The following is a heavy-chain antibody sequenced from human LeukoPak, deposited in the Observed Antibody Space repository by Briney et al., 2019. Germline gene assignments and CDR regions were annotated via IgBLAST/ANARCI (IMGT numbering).Heavy chain of an antibody. CDR1: GGSISSGDYY. J-gene: IGHJ3*02. CDR3: ARWGETSALRVHAFDI. Sequence: PSQTLSLTCIVSGGSISSGDYYWSWIRQPPGKGLEWIGYGHYSGSTNYNPSLKSRVTFSVDTSKNQFSLKLSSVTAADTAVYYCARWGETSALRVHAFDIWGQGTMVTVS. D-gene: IGHD3-10*01. CDR2: GHYSGST. V-gene: IGHV4-61*08.